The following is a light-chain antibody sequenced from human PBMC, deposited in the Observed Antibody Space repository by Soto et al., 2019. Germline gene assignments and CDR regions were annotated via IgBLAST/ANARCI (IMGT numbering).Light chain of an antibody. CDR3: HQYDNSSLP. V-gene: IGKV3-20*01. CDR1: QRVSSSY. J-gene: IGKJ4*01. CDR2: GAS. Sequence: EIVLTQSPGTLSLSPGERATLSCRASQRVSSSYLAWYQQKPGQAPRLLIYGASSRATGITDRFSGSGSGTDFTLTISSLEPEDFAVYYCHQYDNSSLPFGGGTKVEIK.